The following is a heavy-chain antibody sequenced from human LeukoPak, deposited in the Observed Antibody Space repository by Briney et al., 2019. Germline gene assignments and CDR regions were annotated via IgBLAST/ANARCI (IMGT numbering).Heavy chain of an antibody. Sequence: ASVKVSCKASGYIFSDFYMHWVRQAPGQGLEWMGWINPNSGATYYAQKFQGRVAMTRDRTISTVYMELSSLGSDDTAVYYCARGIYSYSTPLGYWGQGTLVTVSS. V-gene: IGHV1-2*02. J-gene: IGHJ4*02. CDR1: GYIFSDFY. CDR2: INPNSGAT. D-gene: IGHD2/OR15-2a*01. CDR3: ARGIYSYSTPLGY.